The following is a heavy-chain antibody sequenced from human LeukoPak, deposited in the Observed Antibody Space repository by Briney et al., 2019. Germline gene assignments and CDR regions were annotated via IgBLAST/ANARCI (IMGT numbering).Heavy chain of an antibody. CDR1: GFTFSSYA. CDR3: ATPRPLDSSSWSHGDY. V-gene: IGHV3-23*01. CDR2: ISGSGGST. D-gene: IGHD6-13*01. J-gene: IGHJ4*02. Sequence: RSGGSLRLSCAASGFTFSSYAMSWVRQAPGKGLEWVSAISGSGGSTYYADSVTPRFTITTDTSKTTLYLQTHSLSAEDTAVYYCATPRPLDSSSWSHGDYWGQGTLATVSS.